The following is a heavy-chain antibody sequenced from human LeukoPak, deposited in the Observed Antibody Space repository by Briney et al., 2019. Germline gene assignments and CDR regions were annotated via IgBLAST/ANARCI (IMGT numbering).Heavy chain of an antibody. CDR3: AKDPYYDFWGGSWADY. CDR1: GFTFSNAW. CDR2: ISGGGGST. Sequence: PGGSLRLSCEAPGFTFSNAWMSWVRQAPGKGLEWVSAISGGGGSTYYADSVKGRFTISRDNSKNTLYLQMNSLRAEDAAVYYCAKDPYYDFWGGSWADYWGQGTLVTVSS. D-gene: IGHD3-3*01. J-gene: IGHJ4*02. V-gene: IGHV3-23*01.